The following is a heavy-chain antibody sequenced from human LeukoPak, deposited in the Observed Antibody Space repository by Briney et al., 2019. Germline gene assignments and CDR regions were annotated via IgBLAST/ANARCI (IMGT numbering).Heavy chain of an antibody. CDR2: IIPIFGTA. Sequence: ASVKVSCKASGGTFSSYAISWVRQAPGQGLEWMGRIIPIFGTANYAQKFQGRVTITTDESTSAAYMELSSLRSEDTAVYYCARVSHRGAFDIWGQGTMVTVSS. J-gene: IGHJ3*02. CDR3: ARVSHRGAFDI. D-gene: IGHD1-14*01. CDR1: GGTFSSYA. V-gene: IGHV1-69*05.